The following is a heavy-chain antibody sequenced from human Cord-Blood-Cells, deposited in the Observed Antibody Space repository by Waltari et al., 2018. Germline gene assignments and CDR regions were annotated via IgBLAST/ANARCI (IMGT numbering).Heavy chain of an antibody. CDR1: GDTPTALS. V-gene: IGHV1-24*01. CDR3: ATGDSSELFFDY. D-gene: IGHD3-22*01. J-gene: IGHJ4*02. CDR2: FDPEDGET. Sequence: QVQLVQPGAEGKKPGASVKVSCKVSGDTPTALSTHWVRQAPGKGLEWMGGFDPEDGETIYAQKFQGRVTMTEDTSTDTAYMELSSLRSEDTAVYYCATGDSSELFFDYWGQGTLVTVSS.